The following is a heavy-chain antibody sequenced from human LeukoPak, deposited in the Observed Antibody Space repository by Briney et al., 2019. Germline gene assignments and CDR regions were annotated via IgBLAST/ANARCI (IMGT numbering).Heavy chain of an antibody. D-gene: IGHD3-3*01. CDR3: AREGLDLWSGYLQD. CDR2: INAKGGI. Sequence: SETLSLTCNVSGGSISSYYWTWVRQPAGSGLEWIGRINAKGGINYNPSLKSRVTMSVDTSKNQFSLKMTSLTAPDTAVYYCAREGLDLWSGYLQDWGRGTLVTVSS. J-gene: IGHJ4*02. V-gene: IGHV4-4*07. CDR1: GGSISSYY.